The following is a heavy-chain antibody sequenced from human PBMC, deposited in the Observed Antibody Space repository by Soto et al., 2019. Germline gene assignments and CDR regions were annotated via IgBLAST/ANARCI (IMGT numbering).Heavy chain of an antibody. V-gene: IGHV3-30*03. J-gene: IGHJ4*02. CDR1: GFTFSSYG. CDR2: ISYDGSNK. Sequence: GGSLRLSCAASGFTFSSYGMHWVRQAPGKGLQWVAVISYDGSNKYYADSVKGRFTISRDNSKNTLYLQMNSLTAEDTAVYYCARATVYDPFDYWVQGTLVTVSS. D-gene: IGHD5-12*01. CDR3: ARATVYDPFDY.